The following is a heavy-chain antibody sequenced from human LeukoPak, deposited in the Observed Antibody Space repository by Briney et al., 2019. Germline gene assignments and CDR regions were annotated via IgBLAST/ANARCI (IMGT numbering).Heavy chain of an antibody. D-gene: IGHD3-16*01. V-gene: IGHV4-34*01. CDR2: IYYSGST. CDR3: ARADWGLLITFGGVISLQDAFDI. Sequence: SETPSLTCGVYGVASSGKYWSWIRQPPGNGLEWIGGIYYSGSTYYNPSLKSRVTISVDTSKNQFSLKLSSVTAADTAVYYCARADWGLLITFGGVISLQDAFDIWGQGTMVTVSS. CDR1: GVASSGKY. J-gene: IGHJ3*02.